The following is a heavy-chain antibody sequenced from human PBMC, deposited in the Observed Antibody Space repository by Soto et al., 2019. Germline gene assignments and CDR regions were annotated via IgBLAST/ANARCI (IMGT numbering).Heavy chain of an antibody. CDR2: IHHSGST. J-gene: IGHJ4*02. CDR1: GGSISSRNW. CDR3: ARDGTGHPYYSDN. D-gene: IGHD3-9*01. V-gene: IGHV4-4*02. Sequence: QVQLQESGPGLVKPSGTLSLTCAVSGGSISSRNWWSWVRQPPGKGLERIGEIHHSGSTNYNPSLKSRVTMSVDKSKNQFSLKVSSVTAADTAVYYCARDGTGHPYYSDNWGQGTLVTVSS.